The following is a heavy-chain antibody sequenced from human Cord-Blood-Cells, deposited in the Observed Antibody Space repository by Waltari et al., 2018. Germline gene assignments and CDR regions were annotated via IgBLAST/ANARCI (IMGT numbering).Heavy chain of an antibody. D-gene: IGHD6-13*01. Sequence: VQSGAEVKKPGASVKVSCKASGYTFTSYYMHWVRQAPGHGLEWMGIINPSGGSTSYAQKFQGRVTMTRDTSTSTVYMELSSLRSEDTAVYYCARDPPSGSWWGSMLGDFDYWGQGTLVTVSS. CDR3: ARDPPSGSWWGSMLGDFDY. CDR1: GYTFTSYY. V-gene: IGHV1-46*01. J-gene: IGHJ4*02. CDR2: INPSGGST.